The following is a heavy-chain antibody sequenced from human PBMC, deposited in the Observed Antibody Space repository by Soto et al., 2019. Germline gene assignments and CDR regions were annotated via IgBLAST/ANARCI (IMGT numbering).Heavy chain of an antibody. J-gene: IGHJ5*02. D-gene: IGHD6-6*01. CDR2: IHGGGNK. CDR3: ARGPTLAARLGWNYFDP. CDR1: GLNVNINY. Sequence: GGSLRLSCATSGLNVNINYVTWVRQAPGKGLEWVSIIHGGGNKFYSDSVKGRFTISRDTSKNTVYLQMTSLTVDDTAVYYCARGPTLAARLGWNYFDPWGQGTMVTVS. V-gene: IGHV3-53*01.